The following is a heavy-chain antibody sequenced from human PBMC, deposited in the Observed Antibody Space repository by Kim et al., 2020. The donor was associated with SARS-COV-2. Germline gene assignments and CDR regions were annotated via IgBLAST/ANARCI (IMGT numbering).Heavy chain of an antibody. Sequence: STNYNPSLKSRVTISVDTSKNQFSLKLSSVTAADTAVYYCARGGDGYQTNWGQGTLVTVSS. CDR2: ST. J-gene: IGHJ4*02. CDR3: ARGGDGYQTN. V-gene: IGHV4-34*01. D-gene: IGHD2-21*01.